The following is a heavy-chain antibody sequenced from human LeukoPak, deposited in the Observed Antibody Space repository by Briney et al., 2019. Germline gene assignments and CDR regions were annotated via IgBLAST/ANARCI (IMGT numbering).Heavy chain of an antibody. D-gene: IGHD4-17*01. CDR2: INPKSGGT. J-gene: IGHJ6*02. CDR3: ARDQESTVSHYYYYNGMDV. V-gene: IGHV1-2*04. CDR1: GYTFTGYY. Sequence: ASVTVSCTASGYTFTGYYMHWVRQAPGQGLEWMGWINPKSGGTNYAQKFQGWVTMTRDTSISTAYMELSRLRSDDTAVYYCARDQESTVSHYYYYNGMDVWGQGATVTVSS.